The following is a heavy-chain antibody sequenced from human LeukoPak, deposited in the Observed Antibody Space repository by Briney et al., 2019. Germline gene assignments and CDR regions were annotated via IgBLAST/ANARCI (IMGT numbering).Heavy chain of an antibody. J-gene: IGHJ4*02. Sequence: GGSLRLSCSASGFTFSGYAIHWVRQAPGKGLEYVSAISSDGITTYYADSVKGRFTISRDNSKNTLYLQMSSLRTEDTAVYYCASSAGALIDCWGQGTLVIVSS. CDR3: ASSAGALIDC. D-gene: IGHD6-19*01. CDR2: ISSDGITT. CDR1: GFTFSGYA. V-gene: IGHV3-64D*06.